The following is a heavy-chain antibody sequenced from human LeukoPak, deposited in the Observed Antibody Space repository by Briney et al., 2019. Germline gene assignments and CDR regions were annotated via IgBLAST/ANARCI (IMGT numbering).Heavy chain of an antibody. CDR1: GFTFSSYA. CDR2: ISGSGGST. Sequence: PGGSLRLSCAASGFTFSSYAMSWVRQAPGKGLESVSAISGSGGSTFYADSVKGRFTISRDNSKNTLYLQLNSLRAEDTAVYYCAKNVGSSSWYFDYWGQGTLVTVSS. D-gene: IGHD6-13*01. V-gene: IGHV3-23*01. CDR3: AKNVGSSSWYFDY. J-gene: IGHJ4*02.